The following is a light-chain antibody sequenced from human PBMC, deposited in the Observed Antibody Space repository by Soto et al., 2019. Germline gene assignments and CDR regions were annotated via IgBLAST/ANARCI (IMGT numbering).Light chain of an antibody. CDR2: DAS. CDR1: QSVSSNY. J-gene: IGKJ2*01. Sequence: EIVLTQSPGTLSLSPGERATLSCRASQSVSSNYLAWYQQKPDQAPRLLIYDASSRATGIPDRFSGSGSGTDFTLTISRLEPEDFAVYYCQHYGRSAYTFGQGTTLEIK. CDR3: QHYGRSAYT. V-gene: IGKV3-20*01.